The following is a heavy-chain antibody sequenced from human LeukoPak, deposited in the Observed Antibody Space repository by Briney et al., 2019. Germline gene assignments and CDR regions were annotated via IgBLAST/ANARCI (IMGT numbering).Heavy chain of an antibody. CDR1: GFTFSSYS. J-gene: IGHJ6*03. V-gene: IGHV3-48*04. Sequence: GSLRLSCAASGFTFSSYSMNWVRQAPGKGLEWVSYISSSSSTIYYADSVKGRFTISRDNAKNSLYLQMNSLRAEDTAVYYCARAYYDILTGYYRYYYYYMDVWGKGTTVTVSS. D-gene: IGHD3-9*01. CDR3: ARAYYDILTGYYRYYYYYMDV. CDR2: ISSSSSTI.